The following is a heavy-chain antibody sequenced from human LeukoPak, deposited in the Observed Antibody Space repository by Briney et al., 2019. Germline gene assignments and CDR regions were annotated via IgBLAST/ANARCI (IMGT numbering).Heavy chain of an antibody. D-gene: IGHD4-17*01. J-gene: IGHJ5*02. CDR3: AKGGSREYGDHGPREWFDP. Sequence: GGSLRLSCAASGFTFSSYAMSWVRQAPGKGLEWVSAISGSGGSTYYADSVKGRFTISRDNSKNTLYLQMNSLRAEDTAVYYCAKGGSREYGDHGPREWFDPWGQGTLVTVSS. V-gene: IGHV3-23*01. CDR1: GFTFSSYA. CDR2: ISGSGGST.